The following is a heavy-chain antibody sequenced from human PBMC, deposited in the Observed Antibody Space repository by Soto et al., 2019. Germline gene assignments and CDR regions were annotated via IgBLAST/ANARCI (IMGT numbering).Heavy chain of an antibody. D-gene: IGHD3-10*01. CDR2: ISGSGGST. V-gene: IGHV3-23*01. Sequence: EVQLLESGGGLVQPGGSLRLSCAASGFTFSSYAMSWVRQAPGKGLEWVSAISGSGGSTYYADSVKGRFTISRDNSKNTLYVQMTSLRVEDTAVYYCAKGGNGWFDPWGQGTLVTVSS. CDR1: GFTFSSYA. CDR3: AKGGNGWFDP. J-gene: IGHJ5*02.